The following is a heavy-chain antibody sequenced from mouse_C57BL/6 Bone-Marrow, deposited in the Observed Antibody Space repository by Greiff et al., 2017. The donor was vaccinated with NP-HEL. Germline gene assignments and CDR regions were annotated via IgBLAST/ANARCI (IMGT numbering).Heavy chain of an antibody. Sequence: QVQLKESGAELARPGASVKLSCKASGYTFTSYGISWVKQRTGQGLEWIGEIYPRSGNTYYNEKFKGKATLTADKSSSTAYMELRSLTSEDSAVYFGARWDYYGSPNWYFDVWGTGTTVTVSS. V-gene: IGHV1-81*01. D-gene: IGHD1-1*01. CDR1: GYTFTSYG. CDR3: ARWDYYGSPNWYFDV. CDR2: IYPRSGNT. J-gene: IGHJ1*03.